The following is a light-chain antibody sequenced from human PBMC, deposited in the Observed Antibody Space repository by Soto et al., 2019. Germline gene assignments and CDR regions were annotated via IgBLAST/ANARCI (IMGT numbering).Light chain of an antibody. CDR2: NVS. Sequence: QSALTQPASVSGSPGQSITISCTGTSSDVGGYNYVSWYQQHPGKAPKLMIYNVSNRPSGGSNRFSCSKSGNTASLNISGLHAEDEGHYYCSSFTSTNTVLFGGGTKLTVL. CDR3: SSFTSTNTVL. V-gene: IGLV2-14*01. CDR1: SSDVGGYNY. J-gene: IGLJ2*01.